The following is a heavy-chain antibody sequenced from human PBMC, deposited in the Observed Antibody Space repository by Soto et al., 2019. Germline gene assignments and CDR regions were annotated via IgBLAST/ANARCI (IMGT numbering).Heavy chain of an antibody. J-gene: IGHJ6*02. CDR3: ARDVPQAQYCMDV. Sequence: GDSVKVSCKASGYTFTGYYMHWVRQAPGQGLEWMGWINPNSGGTNYAQKFQGWVTMTRDTSISTAYMELSRLRSDDTAVYFCARDVPQAQYCMDVWGQASRVTVSS. CDR1: GYTFTGYY. V-gene: IGHV1-2*04. CDR2: INPNSGGT.